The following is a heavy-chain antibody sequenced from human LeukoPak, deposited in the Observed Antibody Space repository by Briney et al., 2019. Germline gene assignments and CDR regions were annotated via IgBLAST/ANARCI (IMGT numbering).Heavy chain of an antibody. D-gene: IGHD3-10*01. CDR1: GYTFSSYG. CDR2: TSAYNGNT. J-gene: IGHJ5*02. Sequence: ASVKVSCKASGYTFSSYGISWVRQAPGQGLEWMGWTSAYNGNTNYAQNLQGRVTMTTDTSTSTAYMELRSLRSDDTAVYYCARVGGGIITMATNWFDPWGQGTLVTVSS. CDR3: ARVGGGIITMATNWFDP. V-gene: IGHV1-18*01.